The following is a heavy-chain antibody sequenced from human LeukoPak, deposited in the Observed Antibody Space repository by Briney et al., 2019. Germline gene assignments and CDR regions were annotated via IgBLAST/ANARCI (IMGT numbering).Heavy chain of an antibody. CDR1: GLTFSDYY. D-gene: IGHD6-13*01. Sequence: PGGSLRLSCAASGLTFSDYYMSWIRQAPGKGLEWVSYISSSGSTIYYADSVKGRFTISRDNAKNSLYLQMNSLRAEDTAVYYCAPELAAAAGKDGDYWGQGTLVTVSS. CDR3: APELAAAAGKDGDY. J-gene: IGHJ4*02. V-gene: IGHV3-11*01. CDR2: ISSSGSTI.